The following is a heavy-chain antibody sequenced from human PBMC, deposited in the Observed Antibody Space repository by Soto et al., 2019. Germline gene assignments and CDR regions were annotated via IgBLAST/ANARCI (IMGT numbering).Heavy chain of an antibody. J-gene: IGHJ6*02. CDR1: GGSISSYY. Sequence: PSETLSLTCTVSGGSISSYYWSWIRQPPGKXLEWIGYIYYSGSTNYNPSLKSRVTISVDTSKNQFSLKLSSVTAADTAVYYCAGVGGYCSSTSGPYYYYRMDVWGQGTTVTVSS. CDR2: IYYSGST. CDR3: AGVGGYCSSTSGPYYYYRMDV. V-gene: IGHV4-59*01. D-gene: IGHD2-2*01.